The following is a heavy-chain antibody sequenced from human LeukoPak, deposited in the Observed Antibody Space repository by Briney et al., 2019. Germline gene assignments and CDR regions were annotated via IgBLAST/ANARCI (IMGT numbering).Heavy chain of an antibody. CDR1: GFTFDDYA. V-gene: IGHV3-9*01. CDR3: AKGGLQWLREGPPGDY. CDR2: ISWNSGSI. D-gene: IGHD6-19*01. J-gene: IGHJ4*02. Sequence: GGSLRLSCAASGFTFDDYAMHWVRQAPGKGLEWVSGISWNSGSIGYADSVKGRFTISRDNAKNSLYLQMNSLRAEDTALYYCAKGGLQWLREGPPGDYWGQGTLVTVSS.